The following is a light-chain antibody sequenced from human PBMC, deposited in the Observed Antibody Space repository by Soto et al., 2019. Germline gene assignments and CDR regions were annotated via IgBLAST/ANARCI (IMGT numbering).Light chain of an antibody. CDR3: QQYNSYSQT. V-gene: IGKV1-5*01. J-gene: IGKJ1*01. CDR1: QSISSW. CDR2: DAS. Sequence: DIQMTQSPSTLSASVGDRVTITCRASQSISSWLAWYQQKPGKAPKLLIYDASSLESGVPSRFSGSGSGTEFTLTISSLQPDDFAPYYCQQYNSYSQTFGLGTKVEIK.